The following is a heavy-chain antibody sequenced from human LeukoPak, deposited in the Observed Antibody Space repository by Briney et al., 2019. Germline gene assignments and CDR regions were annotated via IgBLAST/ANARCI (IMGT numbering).Heavy chain of an antibody. J-gene: IGHJ6*03. D-gene: IGHD2/OR15-2a*01. CDR3: ARDISTFYYYYVDV. Sequence: GGSLRLSCAASGFPFSTYNMNWVRQAPGKGLEWVSHITSDSGATHYADSVQGRFTISRDNAKNSLYLQMSSLRVEDTAVYYCARDISTFYYYYVDVWGKGTTVTVSS. CDR1: GFPFSTYN. CDR2: ITSDSGAT. V-gene: IGHV3-48*01.